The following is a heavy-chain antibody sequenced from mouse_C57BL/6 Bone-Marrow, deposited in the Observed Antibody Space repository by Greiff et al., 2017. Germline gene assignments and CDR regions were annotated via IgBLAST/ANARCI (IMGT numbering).Heavy chain of an antibody. Sequence: QVQLKQPGAELVMPGASVKLSCKASGYTFTSYWMHWVKQRPGQGLEWIGEIDPSDSYTNYNQKFKGKSTLTVDKSSSTAYMQLSSLTSEDSAVYYCALYDYDEAWFAYWGQGTLVTVSA. CDR3: ALYDYDEAWFAY. CDR2: IDPSDSYT. D-gene: IGHD2-4*01. V-gene: IGHV1-69*01. CDR1: GYTFTSYW. J-gene: IGHJ3*01.